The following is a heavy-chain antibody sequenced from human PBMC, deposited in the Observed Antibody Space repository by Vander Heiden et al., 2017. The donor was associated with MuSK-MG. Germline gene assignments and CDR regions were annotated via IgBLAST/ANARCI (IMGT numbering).Heavy chain of an antibody. CDR2: TYDSGST. CDR3: ARDQGFRIAGAGTADDAFDI. CDR1: RRSISRGGYS. D-gene: IGHD6-19*01. J-gene: IGHJ3*02. Sequence: QVQLLESGPGLVKPSQTLSLTCTVSRRSISRGGYSWRWVRLPPGKGLEWIGFTYDSGSTYYNPALKSRVTISEDTSKNQFSLKLSSVTAADTAVYYCARDQGFRIAGAGTADDAFDIWGQGTMVTVSS. V-gene: IGHV4-31*03.